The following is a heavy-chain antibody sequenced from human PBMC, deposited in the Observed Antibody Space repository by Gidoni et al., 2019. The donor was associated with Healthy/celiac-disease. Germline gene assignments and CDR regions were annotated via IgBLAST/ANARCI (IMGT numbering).Heavy chain of an antibody. J-gene: IGHJ4*02. V-gene: IGHV3-23*01. CDR1: GFTFRNYA. D-gene: IGHD1-26*01. CDR3: AKGGYSGSYFLFDN. CDR2: INTGSTKI. Sequence: EVQLLESGGGLVQPGGSLRLSCAASGFTFRNYAMNWVRQAPGKGLEWVSTINTGSTKIYYADSVKGRFTISRDNSKNTLYLQMNSLRAEDTAVYSCAKGGYSGSYFLFDNWGQGALVTVSS.